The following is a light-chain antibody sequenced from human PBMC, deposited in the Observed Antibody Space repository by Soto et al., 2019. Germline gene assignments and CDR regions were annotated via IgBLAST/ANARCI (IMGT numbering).Light chain of an antibody. CDR2: RND. CDR3: AAWDDSLSGVV. Sequence: SVLTQPPSASATPGQRVTLSCSGSSSNIGTNYVYWYQHLPGTAPKLLIYRNDQRPSGVPDRFSGSMSGTAASLAIGGLRSEDEADYYCAAWDDSLSGVVFGGGTKLTVL. V-gene: IGLV1-47*01. J-gene: IGLJ2*01. CDR1: SSNIGTNY.